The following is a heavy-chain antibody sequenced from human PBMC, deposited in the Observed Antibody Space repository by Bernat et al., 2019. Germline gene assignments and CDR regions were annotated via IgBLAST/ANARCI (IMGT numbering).Heavy chain of an antibody. J-gene: IGHJ6*01. V-gene: IGHV1-18*04. Sequence: QVQLVQSGAEVKKPGASVKVSCKASGYTFTSYGISWVRQAPGQGLEWMGWVSAYNGNTNYAHKLQGRVTMTAAPTTSTAYMGLGRLGSDDTAVYYYGGGGVAARYSYYYRMDVWGQGTTVTVSS. CDR2: VSAYNGNT. CDR3: GGGGVAARYSYYYRMDV. D-gene: IGHD6-6*01. CDR1: GYTFTSYG.